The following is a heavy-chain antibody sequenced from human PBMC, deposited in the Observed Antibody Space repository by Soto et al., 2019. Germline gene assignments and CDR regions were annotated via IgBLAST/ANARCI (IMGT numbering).Heavy chain of an antibody. CDR1: GFTFSSYW. J-gene: IGHJ4*02. CDR3: ARPKIAARPPFDY. CDR2: IKQDGREK. Sequence: PGGSLRLSCAASGFTFSSYWMSWVRQAPGKGLEWVANIKQDGREKYYVDSVKGRFTISRDNAKNSLYLQMNSLRAEDTAVYYCARPKIAARPPFDYWGQGTLVTVSS. V-gene: IGHV3-7*01. D-gene: IGHD6-6*01.